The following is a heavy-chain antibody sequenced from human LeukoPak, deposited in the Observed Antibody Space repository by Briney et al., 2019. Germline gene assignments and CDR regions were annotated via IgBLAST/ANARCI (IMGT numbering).Heavy chain of an antibody. J-gene: IGHJ4*02. CDR2: INHSGST. V-gene: IGHV4-34*01. Sequence: SETLSLTCAVYGGSFSGYYWSWIRQPPGKGLEWIGEINHSGSTNYNPSLKSRVTISVDTSKNQFSLKLSSVTAADTAVYYCARDPVSYYDFWSGADWGQGTLVTVSS. CDR3: ARDPVSYYDFWSGAD. CDR1: GGSFSGYY. D-gene: IGHD3-3*01.